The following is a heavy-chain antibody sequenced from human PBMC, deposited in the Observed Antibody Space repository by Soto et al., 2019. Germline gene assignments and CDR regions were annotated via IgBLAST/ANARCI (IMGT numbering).Heavy chain of an antibody. CDR2: ISYDGSNK. CDR1: GFTFSSYG. D-gene: IGHD3-22*01. V-gene: IGHV3-30*18. J-gene: IGHJ5*02. CDR3: AKDPSSGYLLLGWFDP. Sequence: PGGSLRLSCAASGFTFSSYGMHWVRQAPGKGLEWVAVISYDGSNKYYADSVKGRFTIPRDNSKNTLYLQMNSLRAEDTAVYYCAKDPSSGYLLLGWFDPWGQGTLVTVSS.